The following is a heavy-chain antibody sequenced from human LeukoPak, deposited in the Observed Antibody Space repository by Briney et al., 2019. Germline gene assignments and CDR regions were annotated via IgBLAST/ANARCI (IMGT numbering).Heavy chain of an antibody. CDR3: AKAPYCSGGSCYSFDY. CDR2: INSDGSST. CDR1: GFTFSSYW. V-gene: IGHV3-74*01. Sequence: PGGSLRLSCAASGFTFSSYWMHWVRQAPGKGLVGVSRINSDGSSTSHADSVKGRFTIPRDNAKNTLYLQMKSLRAEDTAVYYCAKAPYCSGGSCYSFDYWGQGTLVTVSS. D-gene: IGHD2-15*01. J-gene: IGHJ4*02.